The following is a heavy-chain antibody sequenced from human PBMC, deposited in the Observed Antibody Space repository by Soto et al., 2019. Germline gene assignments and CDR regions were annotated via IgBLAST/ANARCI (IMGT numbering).Heavy chain of an antibody. CDR2: IIYDGSNK. J-gene: IGHJ4*02. CDR1: GLTFSRYA. V-gene: IGHV3-30*04. CDR3: ATELGNTGYERHDY. D-gene: IGHD5-12*01. Sequence: QVQLVESGGGVVQPGRSLRLSCAASGLTFSRYAMHWVRQAPGKGLEWVAVIIYDGSNKHYADSVQGRFTISRDNSKNTLYLQVTSLRADYTAVYYCATELGNTGYERHDYWGQGTLVTVSS.